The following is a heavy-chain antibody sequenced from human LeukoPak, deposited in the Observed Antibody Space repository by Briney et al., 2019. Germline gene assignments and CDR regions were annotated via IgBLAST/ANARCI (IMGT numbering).Heavy chain of an antibody. CDR3: AREALLGRYDSNDAFDI. D-gene: IGHD3-16*01. Sequence: SETLSLTCTVSGGSISSYYWSWIRQPAGKGLEWIGLIYTSGSTNYNPSLKSRVTMSVDTSKNQFSLKLSSVTAADTAVYYCAREALLGRYDSNDAFDIWGQETMVSVSS. CDR2: IYTSGST. V-gene: IGHV4-4*07. J-gene: IGHJ3*02. CDR1: GGSISSYY.